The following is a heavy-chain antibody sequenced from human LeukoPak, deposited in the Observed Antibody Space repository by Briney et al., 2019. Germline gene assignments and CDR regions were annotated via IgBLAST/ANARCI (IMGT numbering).Heavy chain of an antibody. J-gene: IGHJ4*02. CDR2: ISPSGGST. Sequence: ASVKVSCKAFGYTFTSNYMHWVRQAPGQGPEWMGVISPSGGSTTYAQKFQGRVTMTRNTSISTAYMELSSLRSEDTAVYYCAKGGFTCFDYWGQGTLVTVSS. V-gene: IGHV1-46*01. CDR3: AKGGFTCFDY. CDR1: GYTFTSNY. D-gene: IGHD3-16*01.